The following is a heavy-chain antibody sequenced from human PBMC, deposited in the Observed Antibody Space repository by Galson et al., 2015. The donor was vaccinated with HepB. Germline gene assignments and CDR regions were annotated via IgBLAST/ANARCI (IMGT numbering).Heavy chain of an antibody. CDR3: ARDQINHYDYIWGSYRD. CDR1: GYTFTSYG. CDR2: ISAYNGNT. V-gene: IGHV1-18*01. J-gene: IGHJ4*02. Sequence: SVKVSCKASGYTFTSYGISWVRQAPGQGLEWMGWISAYNGNTNYAQKLQGRVTMTTDTSTSTAYMELRGLRSDDTAVYYCARDQINHYDYIWGSYRDWGQGTLVTVSS. D-gene: IGHD3-16*02.